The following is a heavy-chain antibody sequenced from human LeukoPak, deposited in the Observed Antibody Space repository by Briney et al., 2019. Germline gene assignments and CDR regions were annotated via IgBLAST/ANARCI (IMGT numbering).Heavy chain of an antibody. Sequence: GESLKISCKGSGYSFTSYLIGWVRQMPGKGLEWMGIIYPDDSDTRYSPSFQGQVTISADKSISTAYLQWNSLKASDTAMYYCARLVVRDKIDYWGQGTLVTVSS. CDR3: ARLVVRDKIDY. D-gene: IGHD3-10*01. CDR1: GYSFTSYL. CDR2: IYPDDSDT. V-gene: IGHV5-51*01. J-gene: IGHJ4*02.